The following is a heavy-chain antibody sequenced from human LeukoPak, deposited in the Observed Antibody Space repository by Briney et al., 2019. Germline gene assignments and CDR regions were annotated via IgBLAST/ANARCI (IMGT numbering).Heavy chain of an antibody. V-gene: IGHV4-61*02. CDR1: GGSISSGSFY. Sequence: SETLSLTCTVSGGSISSGSFYWTWLRQPAGRGLEWIGRGYTSGSTNYNPSLKSRVTISVDTSKNQFSLKLSSVTAADTAVYYCARQTGSGLFILPGGQGTLVTVSS. D-gene: IGHD3/OR15-3a*01. J-gene: IGHJ4*02. CDR3: ARQTGSGLFILP. CDR2: GYTSGST.